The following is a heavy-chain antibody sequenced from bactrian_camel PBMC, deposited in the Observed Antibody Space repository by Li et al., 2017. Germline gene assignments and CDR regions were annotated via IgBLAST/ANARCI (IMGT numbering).Heavy chain of an antibody. CDR3: ASWVGDY. Sequence: HVQLVESGGSSVQSGGSLRLSCAASGFTRSNYCMGWFRQAPGKGLQWVSTIISGGISYYSDSVKGQFTISRDNAKNTVYLQMNSLKSEDTALYFCASWVGDYWGQGTQVTVS. V-gene: IGHV3S1*01. CDR2: IISGGIS. CDR1: GFTRSNYC. J-gene: IGHJ4*01. D-gene: IGHD2*01.